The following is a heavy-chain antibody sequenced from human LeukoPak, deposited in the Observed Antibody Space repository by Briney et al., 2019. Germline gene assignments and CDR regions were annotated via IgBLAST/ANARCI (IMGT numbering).Heavy chain of an antibody. V-gene: IGHV4-39*01. J-gene: IGHJ6*01. CDR2: IYYSGST. CDR3: ARPRYYDILTGGHDYGMDV. CDR1: GGSISSSSYY. Sequence: SETLSLTCTVSGGSISSSSYYWGWIRQPPGKGLEWIGSIYYSGSTYYNPSLKSRVTISVDTSKNQFSLKLSSVTAADTAVYCCARPRYYDILTGGHDYGMDVWGQGTTVTVSS. D-gene: IGHD3-9*01.